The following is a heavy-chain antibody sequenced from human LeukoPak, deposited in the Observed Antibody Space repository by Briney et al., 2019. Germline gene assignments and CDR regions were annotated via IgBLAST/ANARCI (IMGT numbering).Heavy chain of an antibody. V-gene: IGHV3-74*01. J-gene: IGHJ3*02. CDR2: LSTDGNNT. CDR1: GFTFSNYW. CDR3: IRGYSSSSGGAFDI. Sequence: GGSLRLSCAASGFTFSNYWMHWVRQAPGKGLVWVSRLSTDGNNTNYADSVKGRFTISRDNAKNTLYLQMNSLRAEDTAVYYCIRGYSSSSGGAFDIWGKGKMVTVSS. D-gene: IGHD6-6*01.